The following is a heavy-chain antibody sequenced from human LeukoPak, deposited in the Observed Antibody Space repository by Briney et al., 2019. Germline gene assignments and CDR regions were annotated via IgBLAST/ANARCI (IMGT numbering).Heavy chain of an antibody. CDR3: ARGVVRYFDY. D-gene: IGHD3-9*01. J-gene: IGHJ4*02. V-gene: IGHV3-21*01. CDR2: ISSSSSYI. Sequence: PGGSLRLSCAASGFTFSGYSMNWVREAPGKGLEWVSSISSSSSYIYYADSVKGRFTISRDNAKNSLYLQMNSLRAEDTAVYYCARGVVRYFDYWGQGALVTVSS. CDR1: GFTFSGYS.